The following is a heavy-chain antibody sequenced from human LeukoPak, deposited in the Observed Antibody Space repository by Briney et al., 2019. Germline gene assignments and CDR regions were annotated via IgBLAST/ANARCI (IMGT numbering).Heavy chain of an antibody. CDR3: ARQAIVVVPAAQGDY. D-gene: IGHD2-2*01. CDR1: GGSISSSSYY. CDR2: IYYSGST. Sequence: SETLSLTCTVSGGSISSSSYYWGWIRQPPGKGLEWIGSIYYSGSTYYNPSLKSRVTISVDTSKNQFSLKLSSVTAADTAVYYCARQAIVVVPAAQGDYWGQGTLVTVSS. V-gene: IGHV4-39*01. J-gene: IGHJ4*02.